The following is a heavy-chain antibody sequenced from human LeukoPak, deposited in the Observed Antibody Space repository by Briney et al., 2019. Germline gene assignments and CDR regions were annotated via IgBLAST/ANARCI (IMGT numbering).Heavy chain of an antibody. D-gene: IGHD3-10*01. CDR3: ARDLDGSGRALDV. J-gene: IGHJ6*02. CDR2: INPNSGDT. CDR1: GGTFSSYA. V-gene: IGHV1-2*04. Sequence: GASVKVSCTASGGTFSSYAISWVRQAPGQGLEWMGWINPNSGDTNYAQKFQGWVTMTRDTSISTGYLYLNRLRSDDTAVYYCARDLDGSGRALDVWGQGTTVTVSS.